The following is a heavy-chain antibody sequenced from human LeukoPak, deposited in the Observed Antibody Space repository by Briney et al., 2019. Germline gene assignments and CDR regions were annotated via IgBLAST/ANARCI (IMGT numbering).Heavy chain of an antibody. D-gene: IGHD1-26*01. J-gene: IGHJ5*02. Sequence: GSLRPSFGTFGFPFSSYAMSRVRPAPGKGLEWVSAISGSGGSTYYADSVKGRFTISRDNSKNTLYLQMNSLRAEDTAVYYCVRCSGSCTWGQGTLVTVSS. CDR3: VRCSGSCT. CDR1: GFPFSSYA. CDR2: ISGSGGST. V-gene: IGHV3-23*01.